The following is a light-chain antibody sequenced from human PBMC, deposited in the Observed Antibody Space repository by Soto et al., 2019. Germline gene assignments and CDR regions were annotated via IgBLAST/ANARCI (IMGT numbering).Light chain of an antibody. CDR2: EVS. Sequence: QSVLTQPASVSGSPGQSITISCTGTSSDVGGYNYVSWYQHHPGKAPKLMIYEVSNRPSGVSNRFSGSKSDNTASLTISGLQAEDEADYYCSSYTSSSTQVFGGGTKLTVL. CDR3: SSYTSSSTQV. V-gene: IGLV2-14*01. J-gene: IGLJ2*01. CDR1: SSDVGGYNY.